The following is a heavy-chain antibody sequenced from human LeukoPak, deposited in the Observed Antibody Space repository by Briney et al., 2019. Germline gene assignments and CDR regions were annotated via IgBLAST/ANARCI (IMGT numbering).Heavy chain of an antibody. CDR3: ARDRGPYYYDSSGSYYFDQ. D-gene: IGHD3-22*01. V-gene: IGHV3-7*01. CDR2: IKQDGSER. CDR1: GFTLSSHW. J-gene: IGHJ4*02. Sequence: GGSLRLSCAASGFTLSSHWMSWVRQAPGRGLEWVANIKQDGSERYYVDSVRGRFTISRDNAKNSLYLQMNTLRAEDTAVYYCARDRGPYYYDSSGSYYFDQWGQGTLVTVSS.